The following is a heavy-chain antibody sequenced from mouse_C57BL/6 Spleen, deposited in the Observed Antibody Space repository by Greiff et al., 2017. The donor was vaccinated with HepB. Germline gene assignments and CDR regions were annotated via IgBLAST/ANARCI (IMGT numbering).Heavy chain of an antibody. V-gene: IGHV1-19*01. Sequence: VQLQQSGPVLVKPGASVKMSCKASGYTFTDYYMNWVKQSHGKSLEWIGVINPYNGGTSYNQKFKGKATLTVDKSSSPAYMELNSLTSEDSAVYYCARWGVTTVVDYWGQGTTLTVSS. CDR3: ARWGVTTVVDY. D-gene: IGHD1-1*01. CDR2: INPYNGGT. J-gene: IGHJ2*01. CDR1: GYTFTDYY.